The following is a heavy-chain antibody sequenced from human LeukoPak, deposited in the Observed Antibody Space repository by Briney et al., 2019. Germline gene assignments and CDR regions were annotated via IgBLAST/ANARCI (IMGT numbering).Heavy chain of an antibody. Sequence: ASVKVSCKASGYTFTSYAMNWVRQAPGQGLEWMGWINPNSGGTNYAQKFQGRVTMTRDTSISTAYMELSRLRSDDTAVYYCARIVGAFGGGPDNWFDPWGQGTLVTVSS. J-gene: IGHJ5*02. CDR1: GYTFTSYA. V-gene: IGHV1-2*02. CDR2: INPNSGGT. D-gene: IGHD1-26*01. CDR3: ARIVGAFGGGPDNWFDP.